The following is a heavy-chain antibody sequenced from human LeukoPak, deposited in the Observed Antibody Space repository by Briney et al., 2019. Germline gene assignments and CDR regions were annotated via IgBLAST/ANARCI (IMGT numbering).Heavy chain of an antibody. D-gene: IGHD6-13*01. CDR1: GFTFSDYY. Sequence: PGGSLRLSCAASGFTFSDYYMSWIRQAPGKGLEWVSYISSSNSYTNYADSVKGRFTISRDNAKNSLYLQMNSLRAEGTAVYYCVRTGPGELGYWGQGTLVTVSS. CDR2: ISSSNSYT. V-gene: IGHV3-11*06. J-gene: IGHJ4*02. CDR3: VRTGPGELGY.